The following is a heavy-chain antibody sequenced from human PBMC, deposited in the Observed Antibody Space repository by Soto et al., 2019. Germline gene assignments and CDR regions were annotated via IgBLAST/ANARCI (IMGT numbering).Heavy chain of an antibody. CDR2: IYYSGNT. D-gene: IGHD4-17*01. V-gene: IGHV4-30-4*01. CDR3: ARLVTTVSTWGFDP. Sequence: QVQLKESGPGLVKPSQTLSLTCTVSGASISSGAYYWSWIRQPPGKGLESIGYIYYSGNTYYNPSLKSRVTISVDTSKNQFSLKMSSVTAADTAVYFCARLVTTVSTWGFDPWGQGTLVTVSS. CDR1: GASISSGAYY. J-gene: IGHJ5*02.